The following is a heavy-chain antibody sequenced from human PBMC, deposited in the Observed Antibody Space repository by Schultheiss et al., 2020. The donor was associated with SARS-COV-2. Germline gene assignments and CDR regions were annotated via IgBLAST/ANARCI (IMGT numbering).Heavy chain of an antibody. CDR2: INHSGST. J-gene: IGHJ2*01. V-gene: IGHV4-34*01. Sequence: ESLKISCSASGFTFSSYEMNWVRQAPGKGLEWIGEINHSGSTNYNPSLKSRVTISVDTSKNQFSLKLSSVTAADTAVYYCARGFALRSWYFDLWGRGTLVTVSS. CDR3: ARGFALRSWYFDL. CDR1: GFTFSSYE.